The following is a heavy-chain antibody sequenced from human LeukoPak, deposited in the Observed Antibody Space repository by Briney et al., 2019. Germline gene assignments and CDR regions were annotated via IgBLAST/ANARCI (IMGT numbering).Heavy chain of an antibody. D-gene: IGHD1-26*01. J-gene: IGHJ3*02. CDR3: ATDRSGSHYGNAFDI. V-gene: IGHV1-2*02. CDR1: GYTFTGYY. CDR2: INPNSGGT. Sequence: ASVKVSCKASGYTFTGYYMHWVRQAPGQGLEWMGWINPNSGGTNYAQKFQGRVTMTRDTSTSTVYMELSSLRSDDTAVYYCATDRSGSHYGNAFDIWGQGTLVTVSS.